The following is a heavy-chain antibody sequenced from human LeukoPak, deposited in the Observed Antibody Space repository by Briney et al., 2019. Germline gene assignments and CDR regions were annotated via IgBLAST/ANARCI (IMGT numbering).Heavy chain of an antibody. CDR1: GFTFSSYA. V-gene: IGHV3-23*01. CDR3: AKVASRNYYASGSYADS. J-gene: IGHJ4*02. CDR2: ISGSGGST. D-gene: IGHD3-10*01. Sequence: HPGGSLRLSCAASGFTFSSYAMSWVRQAPGKGLELVSAISGSGGSTYYADSVKGRFTISRDNSKNTLYLQMNSLRAEDTAVYYCAKVASRNYYASGSYADSWGQGTLVTVSS.